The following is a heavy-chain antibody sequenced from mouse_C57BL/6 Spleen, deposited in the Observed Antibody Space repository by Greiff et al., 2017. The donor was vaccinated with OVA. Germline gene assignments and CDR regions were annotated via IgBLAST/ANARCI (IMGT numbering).Heavy chain of an antibody. D-gene: IGHD1-1*01. Sequence: EVQRVESGGGLVKPGGSLKLSCAASGFTFSDYGMHWVRQAPEKGLEWVAYISSGSSTIYYADTVKGRFTISRDNAKNTLFLQMNSLRSEDTAMYYCARRYYGSSYVGYAMDYWGQGTSVTVSS. CDR1: GFTFSDYG. J-gene: IGHJ4*01. V-gene: IGHV5-17*01. CDR2: ISSGSSTI. CDR3: ARRYYGSSYVGYAMDY.